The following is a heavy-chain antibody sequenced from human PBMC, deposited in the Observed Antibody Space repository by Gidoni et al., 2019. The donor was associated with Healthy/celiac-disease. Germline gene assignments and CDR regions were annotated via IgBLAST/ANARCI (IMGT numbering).Heavy chain of an antibody. CDR3: ARDEGYLGGSYSY. V-gene: IGHV3-30*01. J-gene: IGHJ4*02. D-gene: IGHD1-26*01. Sequence: QVQLVESGGGVVQPGRSLRLSCAASGFTFSSYAMHWVRQAPGKGLEWVAVISYDGSNKYYADSVKGRFTISRDNSKNTLYLQMNSLRAEDTAVYYCARDEGYLGGSYSYGGQGTLVTVSS. CDR1: GFTFSSYA. CDR2: ISYDGSNK.